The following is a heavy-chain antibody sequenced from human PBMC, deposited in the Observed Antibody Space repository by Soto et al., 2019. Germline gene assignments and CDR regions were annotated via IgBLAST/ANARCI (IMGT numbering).Heavy chain of an antibody. CDR3: ATTIAAAGYYYYGMDV. V-gene: IGHV4-34*01. D-gene: IGHD6-13*01. CDR2: INHSGST. J-gene: IGHJ6*02. Sequence: SETLSLTCAVYGGSFSGYYWSWIRQPPGKGLEWIGEINHSGSTNYNPSLKSRVTISVDTSKNQFSLKLSSVTAADTAVYYCATTIAAAGYYYYGMDVWGQGTTVTVSS. CDR1: GGSFSGYY.